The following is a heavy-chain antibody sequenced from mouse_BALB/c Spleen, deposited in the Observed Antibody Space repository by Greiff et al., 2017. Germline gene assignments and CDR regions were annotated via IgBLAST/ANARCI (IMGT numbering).Heavy chain of an antibody. CDR3: TRDSAGYVDMDY. CDR2: IDPSDSYT. V-gene: IGHV1S127*01. J-gene: IGHJ4*01. Sequence: QVQLQQPGAELVKPGASVKMSCKASGYTFTSYWMHWVKQRPGQGLEWIGVIDPSDSYTSYNQKFMGKATLTVDTSSSTAYMQLSSLTSEDSAVYNCTRDSAGYVDMDYGGQGTTGTVAA. CDR1: GYTFTSYW. D-gene: IGHD3-2*01.